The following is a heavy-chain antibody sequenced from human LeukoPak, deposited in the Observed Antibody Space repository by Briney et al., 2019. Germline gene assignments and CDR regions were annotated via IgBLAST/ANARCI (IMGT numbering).Heavy chain of an antibody. CDR3: ARDYIAMAGTGFDY. V-gene: IGHV1-2*02. D-gene: IGHD6-19*01. J-gene: IGHJ4*02. Sequence: GASVKVSCKASGYTFTDYYMHWMRQAPGQGLEWMGWINPKSGGANSAQKFQGRVTMTRDTSISTAYMELSRLRSDDTAMYYCARDYIAMAGTGFDYWGQGTPVTVSS. CDR1: GYTFTDYY. CDR2: INPKSGGA.